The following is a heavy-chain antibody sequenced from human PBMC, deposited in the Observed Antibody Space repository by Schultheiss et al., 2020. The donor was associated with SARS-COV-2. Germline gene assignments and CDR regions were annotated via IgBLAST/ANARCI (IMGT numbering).Heavy chain of an antibody. CDR1: GGSISSGDYY. J-gene: IGHJ4*02. V-gene: IGHV4-30-4*01. D-gene: IGHD3-22*01. Sequence: SQTLSLTCTVSGGSISSGDYYWSWIRQPPGKGLEWIGYIYYSGSTYYNPSLKSRVTISVDTSKNQFSLKLSSVTAADTAVYYCARGIWTYYYDSSGYPLLSYFDYWGQGTLVTVSS. CDR3: ARGIWTYYYDSSGYPLLSYFDY. CDR2: IYYSGST.